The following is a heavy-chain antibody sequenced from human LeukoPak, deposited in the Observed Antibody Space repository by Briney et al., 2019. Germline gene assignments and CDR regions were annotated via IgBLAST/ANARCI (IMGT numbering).Heavy chain of an antibody. CDR2: INHSGST. D-gene: IGHD3-22*01. Sequence: KPSETLSLTCAVYGGSFSGYYWSWIRQPPGKGLEWIGEINHSGSTNYNPSLKSRVTISVDTSKNQFSLKLSSVTDADKAVYYCAREPTYYYDSSGYYPFDYWGQGTLVTVSS. CDR1: GGSFSGYY. V-gene: IGHV4-34*01. J-gene: IGHJ4*02. CDR3: AREPTYYYDSSGYYPFDY.